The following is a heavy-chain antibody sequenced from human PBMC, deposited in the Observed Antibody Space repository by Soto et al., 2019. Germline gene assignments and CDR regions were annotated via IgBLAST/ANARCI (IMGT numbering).Heavy chain of an antibody. CDR1: GSSFSAYA. V-gene: IGHV3-23*01. D-gene: IGHD3-16*01. CDR3: AKGGFWVHYGMDV. Sequence: EVQLSESGGGLVQFGGSLRLSCAASGSSFSAYAINWVRQAPGEGLEWVSAIDRSGEIAYYADSVKGRFTISRDNAKNTLYLQMHSLRAGDTAVYYCAKGGFWVHYGMDVWGPGTTVTVSS. CDR2: IDRSGEIA. J-gene: IGHJ6*02.